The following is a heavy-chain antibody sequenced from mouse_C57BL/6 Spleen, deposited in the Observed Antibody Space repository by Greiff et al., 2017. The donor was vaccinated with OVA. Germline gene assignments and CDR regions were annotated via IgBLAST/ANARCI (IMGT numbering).Heavy chain of an antibody. CDR2: INPNNGGT. D-gene: IGHD3-2*02. J-gene: IGHJ3*01. V-gene: IGHV1-26*01. CDR3: ARSRRDSSGSWFAY. CDR1: GYTFTDYY. Sequence: EVQLQQSGPELVKPGASVKISCKASGYTFTDYYMNWVKQSHGKSLEWIGDINPNNGGTSYNQKFKGKATLTVDKSSSTAYMELRSLTSEDSAVYYCARSRRDSSGSWFAYWGQGTLVTVSA.